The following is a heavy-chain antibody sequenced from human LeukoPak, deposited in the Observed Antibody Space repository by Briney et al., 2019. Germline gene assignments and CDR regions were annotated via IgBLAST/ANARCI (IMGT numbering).Heavy chain of an antibody. J-gene: IGHJ4*02. D-gene: IGHD6-13*01. Sequence: SETLSLTCAVYGGSFSGYYWSWIRQPPGKGLEWIGEINHSGSTNYNPSLKSRVTISVDTSKNQFSLKLSSVTAADTAVYYCARAAFESIAAAGTHFDYWGQGALVTVSS. CDR3: ARAAFESIAAAGTHFDY. CDR1: GGSFSGYY. V-gene: IGHV4-34*01. CDR2: INHSGST.